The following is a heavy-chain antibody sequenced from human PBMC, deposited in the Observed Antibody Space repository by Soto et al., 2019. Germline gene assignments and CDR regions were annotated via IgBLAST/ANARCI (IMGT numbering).Heavy chain of an antibody. J-gene: IGHJ6*02. CDR1: GLTFSDYG. V-gene: IGHV3-30*18. CDR2: ISYDGSFV. CDR3: AKERGRNRNFAMDA. D-gene: IGHD1-1*01. Sequence: PGGSLRLSCVVSGLTFSDYGFHWVRQAPGKGLDWVAAISYDGSFVYYADSVRGRFTISRDNSRNTLDLQMNTLRHEDTAVYYCAKERGRNRNFAMDAWGQGTSVTVSS.